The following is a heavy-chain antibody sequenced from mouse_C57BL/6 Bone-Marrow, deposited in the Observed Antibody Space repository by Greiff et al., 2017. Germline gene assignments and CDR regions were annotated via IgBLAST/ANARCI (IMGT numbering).Heavy chain of an antibody. CDR3: ARERRRWYFDF. J-gene: IGHJ1*03. CDR2: INPYNGGT. V-gene: IGHV1-19*01. Sequence: VQLQQSGPVLVKPGASVTMSCKASGYTFTDYYMNWVKQSHGKSLEWIGVINPYNGGTSYNQKFKGKATLTVDKSSSTAYMELNSLTSEDSAVYYCARERRRWYFDFWGTGTTVTVSS. CDR1: GYTFTDYY.